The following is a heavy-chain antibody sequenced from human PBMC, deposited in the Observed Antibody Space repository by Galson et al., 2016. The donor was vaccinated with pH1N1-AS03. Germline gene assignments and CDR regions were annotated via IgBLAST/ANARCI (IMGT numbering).Heavy chain of an antibody. CDR2: VYDSGNT. D-gene: IGHD4-17*01. Sequence: SETLSLTCTVSGGSISNYCWSWIRQPPGKGLEWIGYVYDSGNTHYNPSLKSRVAMSVDTSKNQFSLKLMSVTTADTAVYYCTRSYYRDYGDPPGGYWGQGTLVTVSS. CDR3: TRSYYRDYGDPPGGY. V-gene: IGHV4-59*01. J-gene: IGHJ4*02. CDR1: GGSISNYC.